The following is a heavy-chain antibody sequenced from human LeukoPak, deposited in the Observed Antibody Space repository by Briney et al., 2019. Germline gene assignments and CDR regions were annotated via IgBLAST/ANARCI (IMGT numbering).Heavy chain of an antibody. D-gene: IGHD4-11*01. CDR2: INPSGGST. CDR3: ARDSGTVSDAFDI. J-gene: IGHJ3*02. Sequence: ASVKVSCKASGYTFISYYIHWVRQAPGQGLEWMGIINPSGGSTRYAQKFQGRVTMNRDTSTGTIYMELSSLRCEDTAVYFCARDSGTVSDAFDIWGQGTMVTVSS. V-gene: IGHV1-46*01. CDR1: GYTFISYY.